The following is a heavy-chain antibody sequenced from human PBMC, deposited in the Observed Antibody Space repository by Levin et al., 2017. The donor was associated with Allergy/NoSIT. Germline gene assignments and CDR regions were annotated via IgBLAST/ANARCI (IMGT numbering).Heavy chain of an antibody. CDR3: ARDRGRDYYYYYGMDV. Sequence: ASVKVSCKASGYTFTSYGISWVRQAPGQGLEWMGWISAYNGNTNYAQKLQGRVTMTTDTSTSTAYIELRSLRSDDTAVYYCARDRGRDYYYYYGMDVWGQGTTVTVSS. V-gene: IGHV1-18*01. J-gene: IGHJ6*02. CDR1: GYTFTSYG. CDR2: ISAYNGNT.